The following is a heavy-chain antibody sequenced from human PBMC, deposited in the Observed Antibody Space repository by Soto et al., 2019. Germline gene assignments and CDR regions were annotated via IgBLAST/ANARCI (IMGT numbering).Heavy chain of an antibody. V-gene: IGHV1-69*13. J-gene: IGHJ6*02. Sequence: SVKVSCKAFGGTFSSYAICWVRQAPGRGLEWMGGVIPMFGSTNYAQKFQGRVSITADESTNTAFMELSSLRSEDTAVYYCARRVVVASVPDIPYDLHALPVWGQGTTVT. CDR3: ARRVVVASVPDIPYDLHALPV. CDR1: GGTFSSYA. D-gene: IGHD2-15*01. CDR2: VIPMFGST.